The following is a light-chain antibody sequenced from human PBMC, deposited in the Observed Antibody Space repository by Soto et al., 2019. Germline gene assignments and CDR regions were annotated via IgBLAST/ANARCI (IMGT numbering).Light chain of an antibody. V-gene: IGKV3-20*01. J-gene: IGKJ3*01. Sequence: EVVLTQSPGTLSFSPGERATLSCRASQSVTSSYLAWYQQKPGQAPRLLMFRTSTRATGIPDRFSGSGSGTDFTLTISRLEPEDFAVYYCQQYGSSRAFGPGTKVDIK. CDR2: RTS. CDR1: QSVTSSY. CDR3: QQYGSSRA.